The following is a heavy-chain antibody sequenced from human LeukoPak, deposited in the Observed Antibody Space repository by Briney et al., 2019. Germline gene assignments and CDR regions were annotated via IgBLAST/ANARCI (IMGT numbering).Heavy chain of an antibody. CDR1: GHTFTSYD. V-gene: IGHV1-8*01. Sequence: ASVKVSCKASGHTFTSYDINWVRQATGQGLEWMGWMNPNSGNTGYAQKFQGRVTMTRNTSISTAYMELSSLRSEDTAVYYCARDLSGYDWHAFDIWGQGTMVTVSS. CDR2: MNPNSGNT. CDR3: ARDLSGYDWHAFDI. D-gene: IGHD5-12*01. J-gene: IGHJ3*02.